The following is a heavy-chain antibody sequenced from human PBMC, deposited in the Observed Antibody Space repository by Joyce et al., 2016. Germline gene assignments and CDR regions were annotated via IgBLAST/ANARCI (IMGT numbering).Heavy chain of an antibody. D-gene: IGHD3-10*02. Sequence: DVQLVQSGAEVKKPGESLRISWVRQMPGKGLEWMGRMDPRDSYTDYSPSFEGHVTISVDKTISAAYLQWSSLRASDTAIYYCARHVTDWFDPWGQGTLVTVSS. V-gene: IGHV5-10-1*03. CDR3: ARHVTDWFDP. J-gene: IGHJ5*02. CDR2: MDPRDSYT.